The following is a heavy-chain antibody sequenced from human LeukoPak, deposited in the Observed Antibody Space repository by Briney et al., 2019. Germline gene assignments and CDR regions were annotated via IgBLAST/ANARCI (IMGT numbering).Heavy chain of an antibody. CDR3: ARSGYSYDSAVYWNFDL. J-gene: IGHJ2*01. V-gene: IGHV4-59*01. Sequence: SATLSLTCTVSGGSISSYYWIWIRQPPGKGLEWIGYVSYSGTTKYNPSLKSRVTMSVDMSKNRLSLRLTSVTAADTAVYYCARSGYSYDSAVYWNFDLWGRGTLVTVSS. CDR1: GGSISSYY. D-gene: IGHD5-18*01. CDR2: VSYSGTT.